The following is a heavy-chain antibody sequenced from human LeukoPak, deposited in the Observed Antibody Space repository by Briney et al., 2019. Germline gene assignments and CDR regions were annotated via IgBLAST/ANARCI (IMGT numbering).Heavy chain of an antibody. CDR3: ARHLVSKSRHNYFDY. V-gene: IGHV4-59*01. Sequence: PSETLSLTCTVSGGSISSYYWSWIRQPPGEGLEWIGYIYYSGSTNYNPSLKSRVTISVDTSKNQFSLKLSSVTAADTAVYYCARHLVSKSRHNYFDYWAREPWSPSPQ. CDR1: GGSISSYY. D-gene: IGHD3-9*01. CDR2: IYYSGST. J-gene: IGHJ4*02.